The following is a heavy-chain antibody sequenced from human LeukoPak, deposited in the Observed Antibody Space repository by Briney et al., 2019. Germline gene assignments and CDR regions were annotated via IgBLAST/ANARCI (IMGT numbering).Heavy chain of an antibody. V-gene: IGHV1-46*01. Sequence: GASVKVSCTATGYTFTSYYIHWVRQAPGQGLEWMGLINPSAGATSYAHNFQGRVTMTSATATTTVYVELSSLKSEDTAFYYCGGEFSDTSGWYKFDYWGQGTLVTVSS. CDR2: INPSAGAT. CDR3: GGEFSDTSGWYKFDY. D-gene: IGHD6-19*01. J-gene: IGHJ4*02. CDR1: GYTFTSYY.